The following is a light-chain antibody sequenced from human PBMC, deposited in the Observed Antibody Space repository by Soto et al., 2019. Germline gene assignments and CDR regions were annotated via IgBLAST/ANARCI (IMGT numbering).Light chain of an antibody. CDR2: DVS. CDR1: QSINAW. CDR3: QQYHRYST. V-gene: IGKV1-5*01. J-gene: IGKJ1*01. Sequence: DIQMTQAPSTISASVGDRVTITCRASQSINAWLAWYQQKPGKAPKLLIYDVSTLDSGVPSRFSGSASGTEFTLTISSLESDEFATYYCQQYHRYSTFGQGTRVDIK.